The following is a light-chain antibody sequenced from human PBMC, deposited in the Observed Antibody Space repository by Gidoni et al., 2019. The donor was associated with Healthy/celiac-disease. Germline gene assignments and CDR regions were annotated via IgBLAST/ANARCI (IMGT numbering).Light chain of an antibody. CDR2: GAS. V-gene: IGKV3-20*01. Sequence: EIVLTQSPGTLSLSPGERATLSCRASQSVSSSYLAWYQQKPGQAPRLLIYGASSRPTGIPDRFSGSGSGTDFTLTISRLGPEDFAVYYCQQYGSSPPLTFGGGTKVEIK. CDR3: QQYGSSPPLT. J-gene: IGKJ4*01. CDR1: QSVSSSY.